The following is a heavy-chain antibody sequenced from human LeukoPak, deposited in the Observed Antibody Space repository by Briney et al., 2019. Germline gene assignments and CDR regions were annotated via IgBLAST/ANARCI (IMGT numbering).Heavy chain of an antibody. D-gene: IGHD5-24*01. CDR1: GFTFSSYA. CDR3: AKPGEMATIHWDY. J-gene: IGHJ4*02. CDR2: ISGSGGST. Sequence: PGGSLRLSCAASGFTFSSYAMSWVRQAPGKGLGWVSAISGSGGSTYYADSVKGRFTISRDNSKNTLYLQMNSLRAEDTAVYYCAKPGEMATIHWDYWGQGTLVTVSS. V-gene: IGHV3-23*01.